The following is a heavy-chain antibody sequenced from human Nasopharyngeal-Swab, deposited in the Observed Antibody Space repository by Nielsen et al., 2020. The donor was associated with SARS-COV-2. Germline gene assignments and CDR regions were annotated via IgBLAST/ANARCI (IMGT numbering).Heavy chain of an antibody. J-gene: IGHJ1*01. CDR1: GFTFSSYE. V-gene: IGHV3-48*03. CDR3: ARESSAADY. Sequence: GGSLRLSCAASGFTFSSYEMNWVRQAPGKGLEWVSYISSSGSTIYYADSVKGRFTISRDNAKNSLYLQMDRLRVEDTAVYYCARESSAADYWGQGTLVTVSS. CDR2: ISSSGSTI. D-gene: IGHD6-13*01.